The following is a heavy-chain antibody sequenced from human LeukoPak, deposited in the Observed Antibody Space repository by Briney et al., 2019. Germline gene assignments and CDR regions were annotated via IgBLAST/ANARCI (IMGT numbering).Heavy chain of an antibody. Sequence: GGSLRLSCAPSGFSFSDYWMHWVSQAPGKGLAWVSRINTDGTTTNHADSVTGRFTISRDNAKNMLYLQMNSLRAEDTAVYYCVRGGLEPFDIWGQGTMVTVSS. D-gene: IGHD1-1*01. CDR3: VRGGLEPFDI. J-gene: IGHJ3*02. CDR2: INTDGTTT. CDR1: GFSFSDYW. V-gene: IGHV3-74*01.